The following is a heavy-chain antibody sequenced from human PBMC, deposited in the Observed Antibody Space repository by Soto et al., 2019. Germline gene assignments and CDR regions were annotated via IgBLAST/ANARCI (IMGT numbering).Heavy chain of an antibody. V-gene: IGHV4-4*02. CDR1: GGSISSTNW. J-gene: IGHJ4*02. Sequence: PSETLSLTCVVSGGSISSTNWWTWVRQPPGKRLEWIGEIYHNGSPTYNPSLKSRVTISVDTSKNQFSPKLSSVTAADTAVYYGARGRRGDYVPFDDWGQGTLVTVSS. CDR2: IYHNGSP. CDR3: ARGRRGDYVPFDD. D-gene: IGHD4-17*01.